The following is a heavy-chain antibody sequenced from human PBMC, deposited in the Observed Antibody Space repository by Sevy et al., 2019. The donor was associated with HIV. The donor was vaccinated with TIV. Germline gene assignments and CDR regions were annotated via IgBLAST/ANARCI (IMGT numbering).Heavy chain of an antibody. V-gene: IGHV3-33*06. J-gene: IGHJ4*02. CDR1: GFTFSNYA. D-gene: IGHD5-12*01. CDR3: AKGGPNSGYDYYFDY. CDR2: IWYDGSKI. Sequence: GGSLRLSCAASGFTFSNYAMHWVRQAPGKGLAWGALIWYDGSKIFYADSVKGRFTISRDNSESTLYLQMNSLRAEDTALYHCAKGGPNSGYDYYFDYWGQGTLVTVSS.